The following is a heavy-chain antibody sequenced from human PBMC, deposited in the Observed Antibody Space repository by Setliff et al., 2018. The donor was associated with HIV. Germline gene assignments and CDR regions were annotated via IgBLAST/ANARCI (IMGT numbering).Heavy chain of an antibody. J-gene: IGHJ3*02. V-gene: IGHV1-8*02. CDR2: MNPNSGNT. Sequence: ASVKVSCKASGGTFTSYDINWVRQATGQGLEWMGWMNPNSGNTGYAQKFQGRVTMTRDTSTNTVYMELSSLTSGDTAMYYCVSPMRVSQAFDIWGQGTMVTVSS. CDR1: GGTFTSYD. CDR3: VSPMRVSQAFDI.